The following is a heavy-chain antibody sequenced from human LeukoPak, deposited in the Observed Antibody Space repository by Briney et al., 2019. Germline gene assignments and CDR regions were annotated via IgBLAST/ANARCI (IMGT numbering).Heavy chain of an antibody. D-gene: IGHD6-13*01. CDR3: ARGSRSSIAAAGKVGGMDV. CDR1: GDSISSSSYY. J-gene: IGHJ6*02. Sequence: PSETLSLTCAVSGDSISSSSYYWGWIRQPPGKGLEWIGNINYSGSTYYNPSLKSRVTISVDTSKNQFSLKLSSVTAADTAVYYCARGSRSSIAAAGKVGGMDVWGQGTTVTVSS. V-gene: IGHV4-39*01. CDR2: INYSGST.